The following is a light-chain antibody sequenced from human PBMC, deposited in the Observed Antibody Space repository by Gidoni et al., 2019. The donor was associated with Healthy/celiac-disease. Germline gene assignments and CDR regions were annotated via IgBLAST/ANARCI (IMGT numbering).Light chain of an antibody. CDR3: QERSNWRRLT. J-gene: IGKJ4*01. CDR2: DPC. V-gene: IGKV3-11*01. CDR1: QSVSSY. Sequence: ATLALSPGRRATVSCRASQSVSSYLAWYQQKPGHAPRLLIDDPCIRATGIPARFSSSGSRTDFTLTIRSLESEDFAVYYCQERSNWRRLTFXGXTKVXIK.